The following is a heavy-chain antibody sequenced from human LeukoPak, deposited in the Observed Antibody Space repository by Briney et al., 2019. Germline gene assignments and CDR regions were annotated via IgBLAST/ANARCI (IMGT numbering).Heavy chain of an antibody. D-gene: IGHD3-3*01. Sequence: GGSLRLSCAASGFTVSSNYMSWVRQAPGKGLEWVSVIYSGGSTYYADSVKGRFTISRDNSKNTLYLQMNSLRAEDTAVYYCAKDWDYDFWSGYTSDYWGQGTLVTVSS. J-gene: IGHJ4*02. V-gene: IGHV3-53*01. CDR3: AKDWDYDFWSGYTSDY. CDR2: IYSGGST. CDR1: GFTVSSNY.